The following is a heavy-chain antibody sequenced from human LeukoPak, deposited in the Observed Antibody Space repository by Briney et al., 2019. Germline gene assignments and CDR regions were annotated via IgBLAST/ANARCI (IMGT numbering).Heavy chain of an antibody. CDR1: GFYFTTYA. J-gene: IGHJ4*02. CDR3: ARSSDSSGWYVGYFDY. CDR2: IRGGGET. V-gene: IGHV3-23*01. Sequence: GGSLRLSCAASGFYFTTYAMSWVRQAPGRGPEWVSSIRGGGETFYADSVKGRFTLSRDASRNTVYLQMNNLRVEDTAIYYCARSSDSSGWYVGYFDYWGQGTLVTISS. D-gene: IGHD6-13*01.